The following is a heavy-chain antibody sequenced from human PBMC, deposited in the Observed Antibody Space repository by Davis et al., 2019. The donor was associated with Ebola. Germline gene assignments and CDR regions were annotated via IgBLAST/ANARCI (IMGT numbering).Heavy chain of an antibody. CDR1: GLNFSAYG. CDR2: ISRSGNVI. J-gene: IGHJ4*02. Sequence: PGGPLRPSCAVAGLNFSAYGLNWVRQAPGKGLEWVSFISRSGNVIHYADSVRGRFSISRDNSKTSVYLQVNSLRAEDTAVYFCGSKPKGDNCVHDDCYYVYRGQGTLVTVSS. D-gene: IGHD2-21*01. V-gene: IGHV3-21*01. CDR3: GSKPKGDNCVHDDCYYVY.